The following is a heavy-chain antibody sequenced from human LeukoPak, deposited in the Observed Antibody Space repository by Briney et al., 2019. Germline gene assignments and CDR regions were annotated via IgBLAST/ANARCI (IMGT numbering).Heavy chain of an antibody. J-gene: IGHJ4*02. CDR3: ARGLRIAAPLDY. CDR1: GFTVSSNY. CDR2: IYSGGST. Sequence: GSLRLSCAASGFTVSSNYMSWVRQAPGKGLEWVSVIYSGGSTYYADSVKGRFTISRDNSKNTLYLQMNSLRAEDTAVYYCARGLRIAAPLDYWGQGTLVTVSS. D-gene: IGHD6-6*01. V-gene: IGHV3-66*02.